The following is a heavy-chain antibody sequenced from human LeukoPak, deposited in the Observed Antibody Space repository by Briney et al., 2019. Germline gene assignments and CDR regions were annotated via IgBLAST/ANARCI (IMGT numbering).Heavy chain of an antibody. D-gene: IGHD3-22*01. V-gene: IGHV1-69*01. CDR1: GGTFSSYA. CDR2: IIPIFGTA. Sequence: ASVKVSCKASGGTFSSYAISWVRQAPGQGLEWMGGIIPIFGTANYAQKFQGRATITADESTSTAYMELSSLRSEDTAVYYCASDAYYYDSSGYSVVPFPFDYWGQGTLVTVSS. CDR3: ASDAYYYDSSGYSVVPFPFDY. J-gene: IGHJ4*02.